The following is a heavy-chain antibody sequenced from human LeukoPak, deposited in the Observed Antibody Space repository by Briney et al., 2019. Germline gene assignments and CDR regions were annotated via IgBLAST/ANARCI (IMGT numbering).Heavy chain of an antibody. CDR1: GFTFTSYS. CDR2: ISGSSTFI. V-gene: IGHV3-21*04. Sequence: GGSLRLSCAASGFTFTSYSMNWVRQAPGKGLEWVSSISGSSTFIYYADSVKGRFTISRDNAKNSLYLQMNSLRAEDTALYYCARVNDLGRYFDYWGQGTLVTVSS. D-gene: IGHD3-16*01. CDR3: ARVNDLGRYFDY. J-gene: IGHJ4*02.